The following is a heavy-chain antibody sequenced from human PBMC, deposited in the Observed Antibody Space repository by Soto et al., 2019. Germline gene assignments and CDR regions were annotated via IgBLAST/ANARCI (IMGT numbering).Heavy chain of an antibody. CDR3: ARVSTVFGVVIIPVAYMDV. CDR1: GYTFTSYG. CDR2: ISAYNGNT. D-gene: IGHD3-3*01. J-gene: IGHJ6*03. V-gene: IGHV1-18*01. Sequence: QVQLVQSGAEVKKPGASVKVSCKASGYTFTSYGISWVRQAPGQGLEWMGWISAYNGNTNYAHKLQGRVTMTAETSTSTAYMELRSLRSDDTAVYYWARVSTVFGVVIIPVAYMDVWGKGTTVTVSS.